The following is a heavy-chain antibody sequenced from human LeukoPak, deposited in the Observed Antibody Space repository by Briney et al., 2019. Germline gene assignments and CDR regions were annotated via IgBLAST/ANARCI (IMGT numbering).Heavy chain of an antibody. CDR3: AKDQGSVAGSHDAFDI. CDR1: GFSSSSYW. J-gene: IGHJ3*02. D-gene: IGHD6-19*01. Sequence: PGGSLRLSCAASGFSSSSYWMSWVRQAPGKGLEWVANIKQDGSEKYYVDSVKGRFTISRDNSKNTLYLQMNSLRAEDTAVYYCAKDQGSVAGSHDAFDIWGQGTMVTVSS. CDR2: IKQDGSEK. V-gene: IGHV3-7*01.